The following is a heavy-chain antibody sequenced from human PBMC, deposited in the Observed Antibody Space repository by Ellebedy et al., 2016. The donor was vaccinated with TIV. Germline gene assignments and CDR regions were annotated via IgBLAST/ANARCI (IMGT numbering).Heavy chain of an antibody. CDR1: GFTFSSYW. CDR2: IRQDGNEK. D-gene: IGHD4-23*01. Sequence: GESLKISCAASGFTFSSYWMSWVRQAPGKGLEWVANIRQDGNEKNYVDSVKGRFNISRDNAKNALYLELNSLRAEDTAINSCAKEAYGGNDYWGQGTLVTVSS. V-gene: IGHV3-7*01. CDR3: AKEAYGGNDY. J-gene: IGHJ4*02.